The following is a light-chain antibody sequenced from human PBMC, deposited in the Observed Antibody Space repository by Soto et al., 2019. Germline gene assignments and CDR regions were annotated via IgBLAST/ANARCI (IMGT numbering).Light chain of an antibody. CDR2: EVS. CDR1: SSDVGGYNY. J-gene: IGLJ1*01. V-gene: IGLV2-14*01. CDR3: DSYTSSRAYV. Sequence: QSALTQPASVSGSPGQSITISCTGTSSDVGGYNYVSWYQQQAGKAPKLIIHEVSNRPSGVSNRFSGSNSGNTASLTISGLQAEDEADYYCDSYTSSRAYVFGIGTKLTVL.